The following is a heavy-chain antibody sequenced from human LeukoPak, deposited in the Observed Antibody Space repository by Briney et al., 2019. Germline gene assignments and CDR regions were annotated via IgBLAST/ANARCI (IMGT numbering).Heavy chain of an antibody. CDR3: ATNILVRDIINWLDP. Sequence: ASVKVSRKASGYSFADYYMHWVRQAPGQGLEWMGWIKPNSGGTRSAQKFQGRVTMTRDTSISTAYMELSSLRYDDTAVYYCATNILVRDIINWLDPWGQGTLITVSS. J-gene: IGHJ5*02. V-gene: IGHV1-2*02. D-gene: IGHD3-10*01. CDR1: GYSFADYY. CDR2: IKPNSGGT.